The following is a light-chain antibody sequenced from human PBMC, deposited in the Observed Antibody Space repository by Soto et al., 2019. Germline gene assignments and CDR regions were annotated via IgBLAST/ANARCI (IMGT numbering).Light chain of an antibody. CDR1: QSVTRD. Sequence: EILVTQSPATLSVSPGERVTLSFRASQSVTRDLAWYQQKPVQAPMLLIYGASTRATGIPARFSGSGSGTEFTLTITSLQSQDFAIYYCQRYRTFGHGTRVDIK. J-gene: IGKJ1*01. CDR3: QRYRT. V-gene: IGKV3-15*01. CDR2: GAS.